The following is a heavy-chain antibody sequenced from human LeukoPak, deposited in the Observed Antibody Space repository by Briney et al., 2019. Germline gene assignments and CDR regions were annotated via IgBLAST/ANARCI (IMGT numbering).Heavy chain of an antibody. CDR3: ARGSSAGASLRHDY. D-gene: IGHD1-26*01. Sequence: GGSLRLSCAASGFTFSSYWMSWVRQAPGKGLEWVANIKQEGSEENFVDFVKGRFTISRDNAKKSLYLQMNSLRAEDTAVYYCARGSSAGASLRHDYWGQGTLVTVSS. CDR2: IKQEGSEE. J-gene: IGHJ4*02. V-gene: IGHV3-7*01. CDR1: GFTFSSYW.